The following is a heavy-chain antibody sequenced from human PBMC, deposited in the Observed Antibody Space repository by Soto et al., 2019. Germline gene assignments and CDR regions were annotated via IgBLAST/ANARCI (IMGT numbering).Heavy chain of an antibody. D-gene: IGHD6-6*01. J-gene: IGHJ4*02. V-gene: IGHV4-39*01. CDR2: IYYSGNT. CDR3: ASSSTFPY. CDR1: SASLSSSTYY. Sequence: PSETLSLTCSVSSASLSSSTYYWSWIRQPPGRGPEWIGSIYYSGNTYYKPSLKSRVSISIDTSRNQFSLKLTSVTAADTGVYYCASSSTFPYWGPGILVTVYS.